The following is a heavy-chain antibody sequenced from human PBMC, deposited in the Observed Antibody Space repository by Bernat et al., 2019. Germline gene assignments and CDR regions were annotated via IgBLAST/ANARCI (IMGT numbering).Heavy chain of an antibody. Sequence: EVQLVESGGGLVQPGGSLRLSCAASGFTVSSNYMSWVRQAPGKGLEWVSVIYSGGSTCYADSVKGRLTISRDNSKNTLYLQMNSLRAEDTAVYYCVAIFFGYWGQGTLVTVSS. V-gene: IGHV3-66*01. J-gene: IGHJ4*02. D-gene: IGHD3-3*01. CDR1: GFTVSSNY. CDR3: VAIFFGY. CDR2: IYSGGST.